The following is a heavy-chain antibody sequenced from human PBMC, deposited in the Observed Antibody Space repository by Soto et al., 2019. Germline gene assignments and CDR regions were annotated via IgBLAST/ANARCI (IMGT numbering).Heavy chain of an antibody. CDR3: ARMLKYCTNGVCYTAPYYFDY. CDR2: IYYSGST. J-gene: IGHJ4*02. Sequence: QTLSLTCAVSGGSISSGGYYWSWIRQHPGKGLEWIGYIYYSGSTYYNPSLKSRVTISVDTSKNQFSLKLSSVTAADTAVYYCARMLKYCTNGVCYTAPYYFDYWGQGTLVTVS. D-gene: IGHD2-8*01. V-gene: IGHV4-31*11. CDR1: GGSISSGGYY.